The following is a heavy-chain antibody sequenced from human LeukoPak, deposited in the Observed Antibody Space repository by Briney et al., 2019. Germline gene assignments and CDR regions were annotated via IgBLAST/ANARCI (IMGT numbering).Heavy chain of an antibody. CDR2: ISSSGSTI. CDR3: ARERGITGTKYYFDY. CDR1: GFTFSDYY. V-gene: IGHV3-11*01. Sequence: GRSLRLSCAASGFTFSDYYMSWIRQAPGKGLEWVSYISSSGSTIYYADSVKGRFTISRDNAKNSLYLQMNSLRAEDTAVYYCARERGITGTKYYFDYWGQGTLVTVSS. D-gene: IGHD1-7*01. J-gene: IGHJ4*02.